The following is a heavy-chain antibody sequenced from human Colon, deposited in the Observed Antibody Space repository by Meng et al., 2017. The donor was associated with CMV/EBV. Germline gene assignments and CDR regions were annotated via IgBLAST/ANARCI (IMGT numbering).Heavy chain of an antibody. D-gene: IGHD2-21*01. CDR3: ARDDPGDPLDF. CDR1: GYTFRIYA. V-gene: IGHV1-18*01. J-gene: IGHJ4*02. CDR2: IRGHNGDT. Sequence: QSQRVQSAPEVKKPRASPKVSCRASGYTFRIYAISWVRQAPGQGLEWMGYIRGHNGDTSYAQQDHRRLTLTTDAARNTAYMELTSLTYDDTAVYYCARDDPGDPLDFWGQGTLVTVSS.